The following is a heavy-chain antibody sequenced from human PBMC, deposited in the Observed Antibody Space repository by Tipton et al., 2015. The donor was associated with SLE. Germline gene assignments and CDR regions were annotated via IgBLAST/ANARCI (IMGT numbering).Heavy chain of an antibody. J-gene: IGHJ6*03. Sequence: TLSLTCTVSGGSISSSSYYWGWIRQPPGKGLEWIGSIYYSGSTYYNPSLKSRVTISVDTSKNQLSLKLSSVTAADTAVYYCARGPPMVFYYMDVWGKGTTVTVSS. CDR1: GGSISSSSYY. V-gene: IGHV4-39*07. D-gene: IGHD3-10*01. CDR2: IYYSGST. CDR3: ARGPPMVFYYMDV.